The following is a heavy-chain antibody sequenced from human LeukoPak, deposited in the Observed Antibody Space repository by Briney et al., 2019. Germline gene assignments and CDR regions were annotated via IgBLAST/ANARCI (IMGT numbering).Heavy chain of an antibody. D-gene: IGHD1-1*01. CDR3: ARDKVPGDY. Sequence: YPSETLSLTCTVSGGSISGYYWNWIRQPPGKGLEWIGCIYYSGSADYNPALKSRVTISVDTSKNQFSLKLSSVTAADTAVYYCARDKVPGDYWGQGTLVTVSS. J-gene: IGHJ4*02. CDR2: IYYSGSA. CDR1: GGSISGYY. V-gene: IGHV4-59*01.